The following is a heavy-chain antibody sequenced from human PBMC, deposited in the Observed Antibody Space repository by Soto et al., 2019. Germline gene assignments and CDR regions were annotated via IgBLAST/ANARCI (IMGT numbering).Heavy chain of an antibody. CDR2: INAYNGNT. J-gene: IGHJ5*02. V-gene: IGHV1-18*01. CDR3: ARVLPPFDP. Sequence: QVQLVQSGAEVKKPGASVKVTWKASGYTFTGCGISWVRQAPGQGLEWMGWINAYNGNTNYAQKLQGRVTMTTDTSTSTADMELRSLRSDDTGVYYCARVLPPFDPWGQGTLVTVFS. CDR1: GYTFTGCG.